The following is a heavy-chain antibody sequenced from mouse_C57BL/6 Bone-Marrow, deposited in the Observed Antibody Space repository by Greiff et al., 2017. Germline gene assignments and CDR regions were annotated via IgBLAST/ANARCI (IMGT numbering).Heavy chain of an antibody. CDR2: ISSGGDYI. D-gene: IGHD1-1*01. CDR1: GFTFSSYA. CDR3: TRWYYGSVDYYAMEY. Sequence: EVQGVESGEGLVKPGGSLKLSCAASGFTFSSYAMSWVRQTPEKRLEWVAYISSGGDYIYYADTVKGRFTISSAYARNTLYLQMSSLKSEDTAMXYCTRWYYGSVDYYAMEYGGQGTSVTVSS. J-gene: IGHJ4*01. V-gene: IGHV5-9-1*02.